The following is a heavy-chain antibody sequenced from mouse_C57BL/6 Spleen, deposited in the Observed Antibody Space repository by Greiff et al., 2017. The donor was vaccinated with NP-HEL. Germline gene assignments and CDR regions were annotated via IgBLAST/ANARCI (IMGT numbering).Heavy chain of an antibody. D-gene: IGHD2-1*01. CDR3: AREGGNPFAY. CDR2: IYPGSGNT. J-gene: IGHJ3*01. V-gene: IGHV1-76*01. CDR1: GYTFTDYY. Sequence: QVHVKQSGAELVRPGASVKLSCKASGYTFTDYYINWVKQRPGQGLEWIARIYPGSGNTYYNEKFKGKATLTAEKSSSTAYMQLSSLTSEDSAVYFCAREGGNPFAYWGQGTLVTVSA.